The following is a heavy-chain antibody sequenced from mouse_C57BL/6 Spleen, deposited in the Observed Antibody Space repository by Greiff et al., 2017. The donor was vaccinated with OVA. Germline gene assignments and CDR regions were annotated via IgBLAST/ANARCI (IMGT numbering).Heavy chain of an antibody. V-gene: IGHV5-17*01. J-gene: IGHJ1*03. D-gene: IGHD2-2*01. Sequence: EVQLVESGGGLVKPGGSLKLSCAASGFTFSDYGMHWVRQAPEKGLEWVAYISSGSSTIYYADTVKGRFTISRDNAKNTLFLQMTSLRSEDTAMYYCARGGNYGYDVGNFDVWGTGTTVTVSS. CDR2: ISSGSSTI. CDR3: ARGGNYGYDVGNFDV. CDR1: GFTFSDYG.